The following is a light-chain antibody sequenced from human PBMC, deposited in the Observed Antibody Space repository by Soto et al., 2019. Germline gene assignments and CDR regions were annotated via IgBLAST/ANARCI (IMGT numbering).Light chain of an antibody. CDR1: QRVSNSY. J-gene: IGKJ4*01. CDR2: DAS. V-gene: IGKV3-20*01. Sequence: EIVLTQSPGTLSLSPGDRATLSCRASQRVSNSYLAWYQQKPGQAPRLLIYDASTRAAGVPDRVTGGGSGTDFTLTISALEPEDFAVYYCQQYGTSQGAFGGGTKVEIK. CDR3: QQYGTSQGA.